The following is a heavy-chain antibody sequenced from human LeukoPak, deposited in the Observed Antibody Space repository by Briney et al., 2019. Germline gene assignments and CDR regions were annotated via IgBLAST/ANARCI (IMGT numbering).Heavy chain of an antibody. CDR2: IYSGGST. CDR1: GFTVSRNY. D-gene: IGHD6-13*01. J-gene: IGHJ4*02. Sequence: GGSLRLSCAASGFTVSRNYMSWVRQAPGKGLEWVSVIYSGGSTYYADSVKGRFTISRHNSKNTLYLQMNSLRAEDTAVYYCARDASRYSSSWSLYFDYWGQGTLVTVSS. CDR3: ARDASRYSSSWSLYFDY. V-gene: IGHV3-53*04.